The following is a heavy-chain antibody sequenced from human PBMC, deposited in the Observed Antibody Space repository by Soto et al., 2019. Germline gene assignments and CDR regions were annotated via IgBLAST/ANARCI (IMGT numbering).Heavy chain of an antibody. CDR2: IYYSGST. Sequence: SETLSLTCTVSGGSISSGDYYWSWIRQPPGKGLEWIGYIYYSGSTYYNPSLKSRVTISADTSKNQFSLKLSSVTAADTAVYYCARAGKYDILTGNPNWFDPWGQGTLVTVSS. CDR1: GGSISSGDYY. D-gene: IGHD3-9*01. CDR3: ARAGKYDILTGNPNWFDP. V-gene: IGHV4-30-4*02. J-gene: IGHJ5*02.